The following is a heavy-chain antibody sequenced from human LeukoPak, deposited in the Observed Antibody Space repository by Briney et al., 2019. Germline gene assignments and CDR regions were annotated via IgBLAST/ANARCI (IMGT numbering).Heavy chain of an antibody. D-gene: IGHD5-18*01. CDR1: GGSISGYY. Sequence: SETLSLTCSVSGGSISGYYWSWIRQAPGKGLEWIGYFYSSGNSNSNPSLKSRVTISGDSSRSQLSLRLNSVTAADTAVYYCARGYSYVYYYYGMDVWGQGTTVTVSS. J-gene: IGHJ6*02. CDR3: ARGYSYVYYYYGMDV. V-gene: IGHV4-59*01. CDR2: FYSSGNS.